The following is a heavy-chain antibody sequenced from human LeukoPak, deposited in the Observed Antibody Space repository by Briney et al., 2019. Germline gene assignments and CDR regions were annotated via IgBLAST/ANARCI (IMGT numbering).Heavy chain of an antibody. Sequence: PSETLSLTCTVSGGSIRSYYWSWIRQSPGKGLEWIGYIYYSGSTNYNPSLKSRVTISVDTSKNQFSLKLSSVTAADTAVYYCARDPGYYDSSGYFDYWGQGTLVTVSS. CDR1: GGSIRSYY. J-gene: IGHJ4*02. D-gene: IGHD3-22*01. CDR3: ARDPGYYDSSGYFDY. CDR2: IYYSGST. V-gene: IGHV4-59*01.